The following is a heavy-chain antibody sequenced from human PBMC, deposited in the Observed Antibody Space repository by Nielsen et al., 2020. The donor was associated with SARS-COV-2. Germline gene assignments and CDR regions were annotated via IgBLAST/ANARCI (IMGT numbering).Heavy chain of an antibody. CDR2: ISYDGSKK. J-gene: IGHJ3*02. V-gene: IGHV3-30*03. CDR3: ARPRGRYNWNAEDDAFDI. D-gene: IGHD1-1*01. Sequence: GESLKISCAASGFTFSSYGMHWVRQAPGKGLEWVAVISYDGSKKYYADSVKGRFTISRDNSKNTLYLQMNSLRAEDTAVYYCARPRGRYNWNAEDDAFDIWGQGTMVTVSS. CDR1: GFTFSSYG.